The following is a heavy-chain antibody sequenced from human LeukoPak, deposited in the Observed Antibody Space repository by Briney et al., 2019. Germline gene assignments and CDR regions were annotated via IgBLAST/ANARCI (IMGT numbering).Heavy chain of an antibody. CDR2: IFPGDSDT. D-gene: IGHD5-24*01. J-gene: IGHJ5*02. CDR1: GYSFTSYW. V-gene: IGHV5-51*01. Sequence: GEALKISCEGSGYSFTSYWIGWVRQMPGKGLEWMGIIFPGDSDTRYSPSFQGQATISADKSISTAYLQWSSLKASDTAMYYCARGNQRDGYNPWGQGTLVTVSS. CDR3: ARGNQRDGYNP.